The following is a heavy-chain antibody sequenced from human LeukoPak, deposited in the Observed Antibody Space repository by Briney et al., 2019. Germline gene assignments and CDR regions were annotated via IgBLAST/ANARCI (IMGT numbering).Heavy chain of an antibody. Sequence: PGGSLRLSCAASGFTFSNYEFNWVRQAPGKGLEWVSYICRGYGITYYADSVKGRFTVSRDDAKNSVYLQMNSLRAEDTAIYYCARETVHYWGQGILVTVSS. D-gene: IGHD4-17*01. CDR2: ICRGYGIT. J-gene: IGHJ4*02. CDR1: GFTFSNYE. V-gene: IGHV3-48*03. CDR3: ARETVHY.